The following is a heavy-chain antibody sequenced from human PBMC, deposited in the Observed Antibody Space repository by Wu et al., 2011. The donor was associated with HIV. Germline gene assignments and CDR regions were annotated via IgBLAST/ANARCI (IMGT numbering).Heavy chain of an antibody. V-gene: IGHV1-2*02. CDR3: ARVRAITMVRGVISHYGMDV. CDR1: GYTFTGYY. Sequence: QVQLVQSGAEVTKPGASVKVSCKASGYTFTGYYIHWVRQAPGQGLEWMGWINPNSGGTNYAQKFQGRVTMTRDTSISTAYMELSRLRSDDTAVYYCARVRAITMVRGVISHYGMDVWGRRDHGHRLL. J-gene: IGHJ6*02. D-gene: IGHD3-10*01. CDR2: INPNSGGT.